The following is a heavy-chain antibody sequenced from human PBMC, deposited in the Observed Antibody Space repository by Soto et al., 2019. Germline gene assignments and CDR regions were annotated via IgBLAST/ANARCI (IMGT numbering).Heavy chain of an antibody. V-gene: IGHV4-31*03. J-gene: IGHJ4*02. D-gene: IGHD3-10*01. CDR2: IYYSGST. CDR1: SSPMRSGGYY. Sequence: TLALGCPVSSSPMRSGGYYGVCLRQHPGKGLEWIGYIYYSGSTYYNPSLKSRVTISVDTSKNQFSLKLSSVTAADTAVYYCARGFGDLLEWGQGTLV. CDR3: ARGFGDLLE.